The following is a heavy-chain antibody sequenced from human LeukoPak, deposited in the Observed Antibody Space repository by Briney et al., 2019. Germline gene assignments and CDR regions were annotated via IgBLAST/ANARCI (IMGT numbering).Heavy chain of an antibody. CDR3: ARALDVLLYDY. J-gene: IGHJ4*02. CDR1: GGTFSSCA. CDR2: IIPIFGTA. D-gene: IGHD3-10*01. V-gene: IGHV1-69*06. Sequence: ASVKVSCKASGGTFSSCAISWVRQAPGQGLEWMGGIIPIFGTANYAQKFQGRVTITADKSTSTAYMELSRLRSDDTAVYYCARALDVLLYDYWGQGTLVTVSS.